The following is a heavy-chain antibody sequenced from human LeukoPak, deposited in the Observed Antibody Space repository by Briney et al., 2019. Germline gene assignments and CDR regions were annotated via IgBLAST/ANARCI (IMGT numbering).Heavy chain of an antibody. J-gene: IGHJ4*02. D-gene: IGHD6-19*01. CDR3: ARDKRYSSGWFYDY. Sequence: ASVKVSCKASGGTFSSYAISWVRQAPGQGLEWMGWISAYNGNTNYAQKLQGRVTMTTDTSTSTAYMELRSLRSDDTAVYYCARDKRYSSGWFYDYWGRGTLVTVSS. CDR1: GGTFSSYA. CDR2: ISAYNGNT. V-gene: IGHV1-18*01.